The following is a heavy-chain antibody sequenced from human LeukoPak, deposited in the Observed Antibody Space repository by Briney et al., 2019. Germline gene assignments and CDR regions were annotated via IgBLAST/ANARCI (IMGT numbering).Heavy chain of an antibody. CDR2: ISGSGGST. Sequence: GGSLRLSCAASGFTFSSYTMSLVRQAPGKGLEWVSAISGSGGSTYYADSVKGRFTISRDNSKNTLYLQMNSLRAEDTAVYYCAKAVESPYYDYIWGSYRYYYYMDVWGKGTTVTVSS. D-gene: IGHD3-16*02. CDR1: GFTFSSYT. V-gene: IGHV3-23*01. CDR3: AKAVESPYYDYIWGSYRYYYYMDV. J-gene: IGHJ6*03.